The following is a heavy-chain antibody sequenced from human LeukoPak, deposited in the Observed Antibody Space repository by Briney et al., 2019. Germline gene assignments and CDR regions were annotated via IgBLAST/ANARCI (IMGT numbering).Heavy chain of an antibody. D-gene: IGHD3-9*01. CDR2: INHSRST. CDR3: ARTVRYFDWLTHLDY. Sequence: KPSETLSLTCAVYGGSFSGYYWSWVRQPPGKGLEWVGEINHSRSTSYNPSLKSRVTISVDTSKNQFSLKLSSLTATDTAVYYCARTVRYFDWLTHLDYWGQGTLVTVSS. J-gene: IGHJ4*02. V-gene: IGHV4-34*01. CDR1: GGSFSGYY.